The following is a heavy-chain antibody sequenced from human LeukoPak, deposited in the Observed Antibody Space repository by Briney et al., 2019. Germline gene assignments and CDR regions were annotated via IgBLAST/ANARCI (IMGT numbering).Heavy chain of an antibody. J-gene: IGHJ4*02. CDR3: ARGGSGYSYGKIDS. V-gene: IGHV3-20*04. CDR1: RFTFDEYG. CDR2: INWNGRSI. D-gene: IGHD5-18*01. Sequence: PGGSLRLSCAASRFTFDEYGMSWVRQTAGKGLEWVSGINWNGRSIGYADSVKGRFTVSRDNAKNSLYLQMNSLRDEDTAVYYCARGGSGYSYGKIDSWGQGILVTVSS.